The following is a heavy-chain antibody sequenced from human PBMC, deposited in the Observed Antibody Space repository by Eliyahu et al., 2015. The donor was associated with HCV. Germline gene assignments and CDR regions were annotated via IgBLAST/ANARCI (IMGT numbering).Heavy chain of an antibody. D-gene: IGHD6-19*01. CDR2: IHYSGST. V-gene: IGHV4-59*01. CDR1: GXPITTYY. CDR3: ASGGGGIAVTGTGGWFDP. Sequence: QVQLQESGPGLVKPSETLSLTCTVSGXPITTYYWSWIRQPPGKGLEWIGVIHYSGSTNYNPSLKSRVTISIDTSKNQFSLNLTSVTAADTAMYYCASGGGGIAVTGTGGWFDPWGQGTLVTVSS. J-gene: IGHJ5*02.